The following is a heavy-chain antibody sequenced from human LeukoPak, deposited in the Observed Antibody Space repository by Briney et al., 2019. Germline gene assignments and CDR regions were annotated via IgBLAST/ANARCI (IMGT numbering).Heavy chain of an antibody. J-gene: IGHJ4*02. D-gene: IGHD7-27*01. CDR2: IIRIFGTA. CDR3: ARAPRSWGFDY. Sequence: SVTVSCTASGGTFSSHGLSWVRPAPGQGLEWVGGIIRIFGTANYTQKFQGRVTITADESTSTAYMELSSLRSEDTAVYYCARAPRSWGFDYWGQGTLVTVSS. V-gene: IGHV1-69*13. CDR1: GGTFSSHG.